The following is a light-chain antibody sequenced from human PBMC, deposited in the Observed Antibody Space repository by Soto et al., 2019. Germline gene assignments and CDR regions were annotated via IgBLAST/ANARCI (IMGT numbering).Light chain of an antibody. V-gene: IGKV3D-11*01. CDR2: DAY. Sequence: EIVCTQYPATLSLSPGERYTLSCLASQGVSSYLAWYQQKPGQAPRLLIYDAYNRATGIPARFSGSGPGTDFTLTISRLEPEDFAVYYCQHYGSSPETVGQGTKVDIK. CDR1: QGVSSY. J-gene: IGKJ1*01. CDR3: QHYGSSPET.